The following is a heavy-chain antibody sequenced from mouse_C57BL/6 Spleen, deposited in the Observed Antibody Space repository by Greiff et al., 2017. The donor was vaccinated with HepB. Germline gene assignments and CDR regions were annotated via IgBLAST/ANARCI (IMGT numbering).Heavy chain of an antibody. CDR3: ARLHDGYYVDYYAMDY. V-gene: IGHV2-2*01. CDR2: IWSGGST. J-gene: IGHJ4*01. CDR1: GFSLTSYG. D-gene: IGHD2-3*01. Sequence: VQGVESGPGLVQPSQSLSITCTVSGFSLTSYGVHWVRQSPGKGLEWLGVIWSGGSTDYNAAFISRLSISKDNSKSQVFFKMNSLQADDTAIYYCARLHDGYYVDYYAMDYWGQGTSVTVSS.